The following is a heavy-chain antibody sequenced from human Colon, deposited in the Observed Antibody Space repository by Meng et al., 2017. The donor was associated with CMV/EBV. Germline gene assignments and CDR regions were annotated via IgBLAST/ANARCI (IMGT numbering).Heavy chain of an antibody. CDR2: IDPKSGGT. V-gene: IGHV1-2*02. Sequence: ASVKVSCKASGYTFNTYGITWVRQAPGQGLEWMGWIDPKSGGTKYPQAFQGRVTMSSDTSMTTAYLDISGLRSDDTAIYYCARSEFWNSFYKHIDFDSWGQGTLVTVSS. D-gene: IGHD3/OR15-3a*01. CDR1: GYTFNTYG. J-gene: IGHJ4*02. CDR3: ARSEFWNSFYKHIDFDS.